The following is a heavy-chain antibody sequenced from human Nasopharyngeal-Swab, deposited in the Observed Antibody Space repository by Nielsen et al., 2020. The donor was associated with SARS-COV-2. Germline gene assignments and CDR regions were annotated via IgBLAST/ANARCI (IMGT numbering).Heavy chain of an antibody. V-gene: IGHV3-33*01. CDR2: IWYDGSNK. CDR3: ATSGQWLASYNDAFDI. CDR1: GFTFSSYG. J-gene: IGHJ3*02. D-gene: IGHD6-19*01. Sequence: GESLKISCAASGFTFSSYGMHWVRQAPGKGLEWVAVIWYDGSNKYYADSVKGRFTISRDNSKNTLYLQMNSLRAEDTAVYYCATSGQWLASYNDAFDIWGQGTMVTVSS.